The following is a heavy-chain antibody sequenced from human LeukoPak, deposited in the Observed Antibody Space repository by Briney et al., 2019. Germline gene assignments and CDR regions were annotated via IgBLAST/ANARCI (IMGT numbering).Heavy chain of an antibody. V-gene: IGHV4-59*08. CDR1: XGSISXHY. Sequence: LSLTCTVXXGSISXHYWSWMRQPPGKAPEWIGYVSYSGSSSYNPSLKGRVTISVDTSMNQFSLKLFSVTAADTAVYYCARHARNSWHSDYWGQGAVVTVSS. CDR3: ARHARNSWHSDY. CDR2: VSYSGSS. J-gene: IGHJ4*02. D-gene: IGHD6-13*01.